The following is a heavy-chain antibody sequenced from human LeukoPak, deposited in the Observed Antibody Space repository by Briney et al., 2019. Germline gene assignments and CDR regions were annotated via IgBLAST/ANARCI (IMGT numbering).Heavy chain of an antibody. D-gene: IGHD3-3*01. CDR1: GYTFTGYY. V-gene: IGHV1-2*02. J-gene: IGHJ4*02. CDR3: ARAAYYDFWNLDY. CDR2: INPNSGGT. Sequence: ASVKVSCTASGYTFTGYYMHWVRPAPGQGLEWMGWINPNSGGTNYAQKFQGRVTMTRDTSISTAYMELSRLRSDDTAVYYCARAAYYDFWNLDYWGQGTLVTVSS.